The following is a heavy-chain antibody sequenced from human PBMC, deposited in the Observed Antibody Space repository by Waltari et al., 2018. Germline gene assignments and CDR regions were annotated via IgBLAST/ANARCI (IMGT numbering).Heavy chain of an antibody. D-gene: IGHD2-15*01. CDR2: VYNSDNT. CDR3: ARGGDRISATGRNAYDI. J-gene: IGHJ3*02. CDR1: GGSINNYF. V-gene: IGHV4-4*07. Sequence: QVQLKESGPGLVKPSETLSLTCTVSGGSINNYFWSWIRQSAGKGLEWIGRVYNSDNTKANPSRESRVTMAVDTSKNQFSLGLSSVTAADTAMYYCARGGDRISATGRNAYDIWGQGTMVIVSS.